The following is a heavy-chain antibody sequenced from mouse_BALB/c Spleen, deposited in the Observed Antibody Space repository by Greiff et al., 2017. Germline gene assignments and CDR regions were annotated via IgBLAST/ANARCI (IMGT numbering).Heavy chain of an antibody. D-gene: IGHD2-14*01. V-gene: IGHV14-3*02. CDR3: ANYRYAGKVADY. CDR2: IDPANGNT. CDR1: GFNIKDTY. Sequence: EVQLQQSGAELVKPGASVKLSCTASGFNIKDTYMHWVKQRPEQGLEWIGRIDPANGNTKYDPKFQGKATITADTSSNTAYLQLSSLTSEDTAVYYCANYRYAGKVADYWGQGTTLTVAS. J-gene: IGHJ2*01.